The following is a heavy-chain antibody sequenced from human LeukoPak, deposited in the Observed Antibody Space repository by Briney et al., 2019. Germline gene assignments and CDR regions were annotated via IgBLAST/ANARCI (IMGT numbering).Heavy chain of an antibody. CDR3: ARAEDIVVVPAARSYYYMDV. D-gene: IGHD2-2*01. J-gene: IGHJ6*03. Sequence: SQTLSLTCAISGDSVSSTGGGWSWIRQSPSRGLEWLGRTYYRSKWYNDYAVSVKSRITINPDTSKNQFSLQLNSVTPEDTAVYYCARAEDIVVVPAARSYYYMDVWGKGTTVTVSS. CDR2: TYYRSKWYN. V-gene: IGHV6-1*01. CDR1: GDSVSSTGGG.